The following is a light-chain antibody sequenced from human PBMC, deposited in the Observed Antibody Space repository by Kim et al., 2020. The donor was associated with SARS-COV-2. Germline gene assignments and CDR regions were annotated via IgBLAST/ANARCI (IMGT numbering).Light chain of an antibody. J-gene: IGKJ4*01. CDR3: QQSHTAPSLT. Sequence: DIQMTQSPSSLSASVGDRVTITCRASQRISSYLNWYQQQPGKAPKLLIYAASSLQGGVPSRFSGSGSGTDFTLTISSLQPEDFATYYCQQSHTAPSLTFGGGTKVDIK. CDR2: AAS. V-gene: IGKV1-39*01. CDR1: QRISSY.